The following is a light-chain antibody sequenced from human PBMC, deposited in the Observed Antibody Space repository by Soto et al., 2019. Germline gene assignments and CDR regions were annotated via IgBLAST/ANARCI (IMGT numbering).Light chain of an antibody. V-gene: IGKV4-1*01. J-gene: IGKJ1*01. CDR1: QSVLYTSNNKYY. CDR3: EQYYSTPQT. CDR2: WAS. Sequence: DIVRTQSPDSLAVSLGERATINCKSSQSVLYTSNNKYYLAWYQQKPGQPPKLLIYWASTRESGVPDRFSGSGSGTDFTLTISCLQAEDVAVYYCEQYYSTPQTFGQGNKVEIK.